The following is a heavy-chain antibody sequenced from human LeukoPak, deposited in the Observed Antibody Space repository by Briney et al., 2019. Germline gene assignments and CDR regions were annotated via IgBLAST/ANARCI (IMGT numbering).Heavy chain of an antibody. CDR2: IIPILGIA. Sequence: ASVKVSCKASGGTFSSYAISWVRQAPGQGLEWMGRIIPILGIANYAQKFQGRVTITADKSTSTAYMELSSLRSEDTAVYYCARDPSTAMPGLGYYYYYGMDVWGQGTTVTVSS. CDR3: ARDPSTAMPGLGYYYYYGMDV. J-gene: IGHJ6*02. D-gene: IGHD5-18*01. CDR1: GGTFSSYA. V-gene: IGHV1-69*04.